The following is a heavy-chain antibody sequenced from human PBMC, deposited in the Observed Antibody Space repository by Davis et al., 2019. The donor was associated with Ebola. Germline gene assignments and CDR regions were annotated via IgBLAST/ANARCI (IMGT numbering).Heavy chain of an antibody. Sequence: MPSETLSLTCAVYGGSFSGYYLSWIRQPPGKGLEWVGEINHSGSTNYNPSLKSRVTISVDTSKNQFPLKLSSVTAADTAVYYCARGGMRYCSGGSCYVPEYWGQGTLVTVSS. V-gene: IGHV4-34*01. J-gene: IGHJ4*02. CDR1: GGSFSGYY. D-gene: IGHD2-15*01. CDR2: INHSGST. CDR3: ARGGMRYCSGGSCYVPEY.